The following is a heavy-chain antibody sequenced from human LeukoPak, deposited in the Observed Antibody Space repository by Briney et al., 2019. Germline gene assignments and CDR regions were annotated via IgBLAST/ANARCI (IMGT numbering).Heavy chain of an antibody. Sequence: GGSLRLSCAASGFTFSSYSMNWVRQAPGKGLEWVSYISSSSSTIYYADSVKGRFTVSRDNAKNSLYLQMNSLRAEDTAVYYCARAGVVVTAQASYWGQGTLVTVSS. CDR3: ARAGVVVTAQASY. J-gene: IGHJ4*02. CDR1: GFTFSSYS. V-gene: IGHV3-48*04. D-gene: IGHD2-21*02. CDR2: ISSSSSTI.